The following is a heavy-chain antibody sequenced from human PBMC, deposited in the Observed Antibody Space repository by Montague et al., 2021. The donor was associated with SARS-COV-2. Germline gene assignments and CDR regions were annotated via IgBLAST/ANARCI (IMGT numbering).Heavy chain of an antibody. V-gene: IGHV3-23*01. CDR2: IDPAGGAT. CDR1: GFTFSKFG. D-gene: IGHD6-6*01. Sequence: SLRLSCAASGFTFSKFGMNWVRQAPGKGLEWVSTIDPAGGATYYADSGRGRFAISRDNSKNILSLQMDSLTADDTAVYYCASSNFFAYWGQGTLITVSS. CDR3: ASSNFFAY. J-gene: IGHJ4*02.